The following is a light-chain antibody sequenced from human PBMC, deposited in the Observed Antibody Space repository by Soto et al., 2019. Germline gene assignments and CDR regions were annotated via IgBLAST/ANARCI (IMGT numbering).Light chain of an antibody. CDR3: QQYNSYWT. J-gene: IGKJ1*01. V-gene: IGKV1-5*01. Sequence: DIQMTQSPSTLSASVGDRVTITCRASQSISSWLAWYQQKPGKAPKLLIYDASSLESGVPSRFSGSGSGTEFTFTISRLQPDDFATYYCQQYNSYWTFGQGPKVEIK. CDR2: DAS. CDR1: QSISSW.